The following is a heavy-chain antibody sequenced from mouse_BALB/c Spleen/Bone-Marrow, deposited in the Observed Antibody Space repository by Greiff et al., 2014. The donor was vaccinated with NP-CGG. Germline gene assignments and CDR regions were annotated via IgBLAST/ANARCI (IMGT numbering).Heavy chain of an antibody. CDR1: GFNIKDTY. CDR3: TRRGFDF. CDR2: IDPENGNI. V-gene: IGHV14-3*02. J-gene: IGHJ2*01. Sequence: EVQLQQSGAELVRPGASVKLSCTASGFNIKDTYIHWVKRRHEKVLEWIGRIDPENGNIKYDQKFKVKATITADTSSNTVYLQLSSLTSEYSAVYYCTRRGFDFWGQGTTLTVSS.